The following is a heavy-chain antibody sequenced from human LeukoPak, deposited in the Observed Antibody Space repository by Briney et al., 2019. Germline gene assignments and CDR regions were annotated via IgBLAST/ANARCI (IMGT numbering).Heavy chain of an antibody. D-gene: IGHD6-19*01. CDR3: AKHRGGWFMDY. V-gene: IGHV3-23*01. CDR1: GFTFSSYD. Sequence: GGSLRLSCVVSGFTFSSYDMSWVRQAPGKGLEWVSGISGSGGTIYYADSVRGRFTISRDNSKNTLYLQMNNLRAEDTAVYYCAKHRGGWFMDYWGQGTLVTVSS. J-gene: IGHJ4*02. CDR2: ISGSGGTI.